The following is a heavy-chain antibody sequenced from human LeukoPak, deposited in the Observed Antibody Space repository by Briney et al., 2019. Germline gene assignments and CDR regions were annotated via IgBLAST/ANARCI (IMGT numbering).Heavy chain of an antibody. CDR2: IKSKSDGGTT. J-gene: IGHJ5*02. CDR1: GFTFSNAW. CDR3: ITLIGSWFDP. Sequence: GGSLILSCAASGFTFSNAWMSWVRQTPGKGLEWVGRIKSKSDGGTTDYAAPVKGRFTISRDDSKNTLFLQMNSLKAEDTGVYFCITLIGSWFDPWGQGTLVTVSS. V-gene: IGHV3-15*01.